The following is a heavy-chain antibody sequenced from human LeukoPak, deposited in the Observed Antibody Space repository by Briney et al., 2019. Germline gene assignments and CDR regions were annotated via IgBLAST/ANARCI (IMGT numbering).Heavy chain of an antibody. CDR3: AKSSSGLYAFDI. CDR2: VRFDGSNK. Sequence: GGSLRLSCAASGFTFSSYGMHWVRQAPGKGLEWVAVVRFDGSNKYYADSVKGRFTISRDNSKNTLYLQVNSLRAEDTAVYYCAKSSSGLYAFDIWGQGTMVTVSS. V-gene: IGHV3-30*02. D-gene: IGHD6-6*01. J-gene: IGHJ3*02. CDR1: GFTFSSYG.